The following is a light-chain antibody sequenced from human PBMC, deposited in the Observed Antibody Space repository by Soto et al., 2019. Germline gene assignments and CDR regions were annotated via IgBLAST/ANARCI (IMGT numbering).Light chain of an antibody. Sequence: EIVMTQSPASLSVSPGESATLSCRASQSVSSNLAWYQQKPGQAPRLLIYGASTRATGIPARFSGSGSGTEFTLTISSLQSEDFAVYYGQHYSQWLSFGGGTKVEMK. CDR2: GAS. CDR3: QHYSQWLS. CDR1: QSVSSN. V-gene: IGKV3-15*01. J-gene: IGKJ4*01.